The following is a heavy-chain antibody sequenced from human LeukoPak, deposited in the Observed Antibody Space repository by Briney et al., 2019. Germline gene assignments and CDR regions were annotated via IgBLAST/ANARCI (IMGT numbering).Heavy chain of an antibody. CDR3: AREPSSSSGWYYPNWFDP. Sequence: SETLSLTCTVSGGSISSGSYYWSWIRQPAGKGLEWIGRIYTSGSTNYNPSPKSRVTISVDTSKNQFSLKLSSVTAADTAVYYCAREPSSSSGWYYPNWFDPWGQGTLVTVSS. D-gene: IGHD6-19*01. J-gene: IGHJ5*02. V-gene: IGHV4-61*02. CDR2: IYTSGST. CDR1: GGSISSGSYY.